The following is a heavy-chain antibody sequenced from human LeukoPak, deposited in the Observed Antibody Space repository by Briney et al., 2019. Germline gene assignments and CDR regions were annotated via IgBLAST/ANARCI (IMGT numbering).Heavy chain of an antibody. CDR3: ARLPLRRSINQRGLVHFDY. D-gene: IGHD6-19*01. V-gene: IGHV4-34*01. CDR2: INHSGST. CDR1: GGSFSGYY. J-gene: IGHJ4*02. Sequence: SETLSLTCAVYGGSFSGYYWSWIRQPPGKGLEWIGEINHSGSTNYNPSLKSRVTISVDTSKNQFSLKLSSVTAADTAVYYCARLPLRRSINQRGLVHFDYWGQGTLVTVSS.